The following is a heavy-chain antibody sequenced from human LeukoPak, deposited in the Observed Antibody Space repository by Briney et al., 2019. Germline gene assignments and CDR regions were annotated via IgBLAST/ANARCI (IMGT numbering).Heavy chain of an antibody. V-gene: IGHV3-33*01. CDR3: ARTETAMVSFDY. CDR1: GSTFSSYG. Sequence: QPGGSLRLSCAASGSTFSSYGMHWVRQAPGKGLEWVAVIWYDGSNKFYADSVKGRFTISRDNSKNTLYLQMNSLRAEDTAVYYCARTETAMVSFDYWGQGTLVTASS. D-gene: IGHD5-18*01. J-gene: IGHJ4*02. CDR2: IWYDGSNK.